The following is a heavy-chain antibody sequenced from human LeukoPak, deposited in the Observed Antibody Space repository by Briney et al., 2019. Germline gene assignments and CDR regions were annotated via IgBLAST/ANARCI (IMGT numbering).Heavy chain of an antibody. CDR1: GFMFRTYW. CDR3: AREGPGSIEVADNYFDY. Sequence: PGGSLRLSCVGSGFMFRTYWMSWVRQAPGKGLEWVANIKQDGSEKYYGDSVKGRFTISRDNAKNSVYLQMNSLRGEDTAVYYCAREGPGSIEVADNYFDYWGQGTLVTVSS. V-gene: IGHV3-7*04. CDR2: IKQDGSEK. D-gene: IGHD6-19*01. J-gene: IGHJ4*02.